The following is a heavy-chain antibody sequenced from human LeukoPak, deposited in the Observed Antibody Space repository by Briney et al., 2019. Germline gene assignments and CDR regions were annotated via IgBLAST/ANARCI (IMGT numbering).Heavy chain of an antibody. Sequence: PGGSLRLSCAASGFTVSSNYMSWVRQPPGKGLEWIGEINHSGSTNYNPSLKSRVTISVDTSKNQFSLKLSSVTAADTAVYYCARLQYYYGSGSYYLFYYYYMDVWGKGTTVTVSS. D-gene: IGHD3-10*01. V-gene: IGHV4-34*01. CDR3: ARLQYYYGSGSYYLFYYYYMDV. CDR2: INHSGST. J-gene: IGHJ6*03. CDR1: GFTVSSNY.